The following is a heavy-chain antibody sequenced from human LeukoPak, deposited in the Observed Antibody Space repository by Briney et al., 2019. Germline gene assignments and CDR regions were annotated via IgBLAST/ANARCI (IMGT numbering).Heavy chain of an antibody. D-gene: IGHD1-26*01. J-gene: IGHJ4*02. CDR2: ISYDGSNK. CDR1: GFTFSSYG. Sequence: GRSLRLSCAASGFTFSSYGMHWVRQAPGKGLEWVAVISYDGSNKYYADSVKGRFTISRDNPKNTLYLQMNSLRAEDTAVYYCAKDRSLYSGTCHDHWGQGTLVTVSS. V-gene: IGHV3-30*18. CDR3: AKDRSLYSGTCHDH.